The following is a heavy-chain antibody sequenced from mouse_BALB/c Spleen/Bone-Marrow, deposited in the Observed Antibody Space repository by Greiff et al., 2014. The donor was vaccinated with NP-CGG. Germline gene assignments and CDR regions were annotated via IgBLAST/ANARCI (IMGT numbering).Heavy chain of an antibody. Sequence: EVQLQQSGPELVKPGASVKMSCKASGYTFTSYVLHWVKQTPGQGLEWIGYIYPYNDVTKYNEKFKAKATLTSDKSSSTAYVELSSLTSEDSAVYYCAREGMSTGDYWGQGTTLTVSS. J-gene: IGHJ2*01. CDR1: GYTFTSYV. CDR3: AREGMSTGDY. CDR2: IYPYNDVT. V-gene: IGHV1-14*01. D-gene: IGHD2-4*01.